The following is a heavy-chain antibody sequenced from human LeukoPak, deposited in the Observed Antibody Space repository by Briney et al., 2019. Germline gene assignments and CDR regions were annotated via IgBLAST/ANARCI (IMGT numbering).Heavy chain of an antibody. CDR3: ARGSDYGDYNWFDP. CDR1: GFTFSDYY. J-gene: IGHJ5*02. V-gene: IGHV3-11*01. Sequence: GGSLRLSCAASGFTFSDYYMSWIRQAPGKGLEWVSYISGSDNTIYYADSVKGRFTISRDNAKNSLYLQMNSLRSEDTAVYYCARGSDYGDYNWFDPWGQGTLVTVSS. CDR2: ISGSDNTI. D-gene: IGHD4-17*01.